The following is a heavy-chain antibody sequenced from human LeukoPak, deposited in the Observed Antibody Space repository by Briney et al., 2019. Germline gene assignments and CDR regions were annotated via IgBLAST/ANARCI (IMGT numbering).Heavy chain of an antibody. V-gene: IGHV4-34*01. J-gene: IGHJ4*02. Sequence: SETLSLTCAVYGGSFSGYYWSWIRQPPEKGLEWIGEINHSGSTNYNPSLRSRVTVSVHTSKNQLSLKLSSVTAADTAVYYCARQWLVSPLFDYWGQGTLVTVSS. CDR3: ARQWLVSPLFDY. D-gene: IGHD6-19*01. CDR2: INHSGST. CDR1: GGSFSGYY.